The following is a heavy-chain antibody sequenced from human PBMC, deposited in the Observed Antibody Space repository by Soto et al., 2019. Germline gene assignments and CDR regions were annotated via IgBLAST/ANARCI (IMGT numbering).Heavy chain of an antibody. CDR1: GFNFSSYT. J-gene: IGHJ4*02. Sequence: GGSLRLSCAASGFNFSSYTMHWVRQAPGKGLEWVAYSSCDRNNIYYADSVKGRFTVSRDSAQNTLYLQMNSLTAEDTAVYYCARGVGALLYSDFWGQGTLVTVSS. CDR2: SSCDRNNI. CDR3: ARGVGALLYSDF. V-gene: IGHV3-48*01. D-gene: IGHD1-26*01.